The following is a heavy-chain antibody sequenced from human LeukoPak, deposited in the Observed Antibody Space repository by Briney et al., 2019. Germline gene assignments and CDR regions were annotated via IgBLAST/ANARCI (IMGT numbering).Heavy chain of an antibody. CDR1: GGSIFTSSYY. D-gene: IGHD3-16*02. CDR2: IYYTGGT. J-gene: IGHJ4*02. CDR3: ASVRGLGVITPYLDY. Sequence: SETLSLTCTVSGGSIFTSSYYWGWIRQPPGKALEWVANIYYTGGTYYNPSLKGRVTISIDTSKNQFSLKLDSVTAADTAVYYCASVRGLGVITPYLDYWGQGTLVTVSS. V-gene: IGHV4-39*01.